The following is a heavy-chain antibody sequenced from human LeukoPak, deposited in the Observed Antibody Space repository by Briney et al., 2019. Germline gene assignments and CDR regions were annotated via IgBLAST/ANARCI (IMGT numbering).Heavy chain of an antibody. J-gene: IGHJ4*02. CDR1: GFTFSSYG. V-gene: IGHV3-30*18. CDR3: AKDLPGSGFDY. CDR2: ISYDGSNK. Sequence: GRSLRLSCAASGFTFSSYGMHWVRQAPGKGLEWVAVISYDGSNKYYADSVKGRFTISRDNSKNTLYLQMNSLRAEDTAVYYCAKDLPGSGFDYWGQGTLVTVSS. D-gene: IGHD1-26*01.